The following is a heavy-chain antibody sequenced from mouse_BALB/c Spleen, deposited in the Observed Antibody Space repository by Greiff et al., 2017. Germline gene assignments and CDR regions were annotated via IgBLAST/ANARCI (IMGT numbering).Heavy chain of an antibody. CDR3: TRGTPFDY. V-gene: IGHV1-15*01. D-gene: IGHD3-3*01. CDR2: IDPETGGT. Sequence: QVHVKQSGAELVRPGASVTLSCKASGYTFTDYEMHWVKQTPVHGLEWIGAIDPETGGTAYNQKFKGKATLTADKSSSTAYMELRSLTSEDSAVYYCTRGTPFDYWGQGTTLTVSS. J-gene: IGHJ2*01. CDR1: GYTFTDYE.